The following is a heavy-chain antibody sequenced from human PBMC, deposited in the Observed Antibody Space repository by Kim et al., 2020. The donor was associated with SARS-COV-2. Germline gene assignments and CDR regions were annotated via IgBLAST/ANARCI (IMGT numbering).Heavy chain of an antibody. CDR3: ARDRGGYLASGSYYTFDY. V-gene: IGHV4-31*03. Sequence: SETLSLTCTVSGGSISSGGYYWSWIRQHPGKGLEWIGYIYYSRSTYYNPSLKSRVTISVDTSKNQFSLKLSSVTAADTAVYYCARDRGGYLASGSYYTFDYWGQGTLVTVSS. CDR2: IYYSRST. D-gene: IGHD3-10*01. J-gene: IGHJ4*02. CDR1: GGSISSGGYY.